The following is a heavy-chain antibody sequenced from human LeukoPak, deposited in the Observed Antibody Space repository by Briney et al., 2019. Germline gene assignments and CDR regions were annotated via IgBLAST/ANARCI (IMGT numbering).Heavy chain of an antibody. CDR3: ARRADSSVIHGLDV. V-gene: IGHV4-31*03. CDR1: GGSISSESHH. D-gene: IGHD2-15*01. J-gene: IGHJ3*01. Sequence: SETLSLTCTVSGGSISSESHHGSWSRQHPGKGLEWVGHIQYSGKTEYNPSLRSRLTMAVDTTKSQFSVNLRSVTAADTAVYYCARRADSSVIHGLDVWGQGTMVTVSS. CDR2: IQYSGKT.